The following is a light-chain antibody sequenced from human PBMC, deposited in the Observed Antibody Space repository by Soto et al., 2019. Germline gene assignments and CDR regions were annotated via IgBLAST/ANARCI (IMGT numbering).Light chain of an antibody. CDR3: QPRSNWPPEVT. CDR1: QSVSSS. J-gene: IGKJ3*01. CDR2: DAS. V-gene: IGKV3-11*01. Sequence: EIVLTQSPDTLSLSPGERATLSCRASQSVSSSLAWYQQKPGQAPRLLIYDASKRATGIPARFSGSGSGTDFPLTISSLEPEDFAVYYCQPRSNWPPEVTFGPGTKVDIK.